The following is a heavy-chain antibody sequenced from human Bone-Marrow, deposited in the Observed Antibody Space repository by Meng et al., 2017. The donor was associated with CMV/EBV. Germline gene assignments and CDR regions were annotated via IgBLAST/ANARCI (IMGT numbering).Heavy chain of an antibody. CDR3: ARSGGEYYYHGMEE. Sequence: PVKVSCKASGGTFSSYSISWVRQAPGQGLEWMGRIIPILGLADYAQKFHGRVTFTADKSTSTAYMELSSLRSEDTAVYYCARSGGEYYYHGMEEWGQGTTVTVSS. J-gene: IGHJ6*02. CDR1: GGTFSSYS. CDR2: IIPILGLA. V-gene: IGHV1-69*02. D-gene: IGHD1-26*01.